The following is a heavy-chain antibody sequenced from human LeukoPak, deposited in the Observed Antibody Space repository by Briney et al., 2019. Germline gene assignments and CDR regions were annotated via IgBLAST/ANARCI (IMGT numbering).Heavy chain of an antibody. CDR2: MNPNSGNT. V-gene: IGHV1-8*03. Sequence: ASVKVSCKASGYTFTSYDINWVRQATGQGLEWMGWMNPNSGNTGYAQLFQGRDTITRNTSIITAYMELSSLRSEDTAVYYCARVGGSGSYYSTDWGQGTLVTVSS. CDR1: GYTFTSYD. CDR3: ARVGGSGSYYSTD. D-gene: IGHD3-10*01. J-gene: IGHJ4*02.